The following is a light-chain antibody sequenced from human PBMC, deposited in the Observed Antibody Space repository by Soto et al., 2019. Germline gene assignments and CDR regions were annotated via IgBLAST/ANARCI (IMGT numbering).Light chain of an antibody. CDR2: DAS. V-gene: IGKV3-20*01. J-gene: IGKJ5*01. CDR3: QVYGSSVPIT. Sequence: EIVLTQSPGTLSLSPGERATLSCRASQSVSSRYLAWYQQKPGQAPRLLIFDASSRATGIPDRFSGSGSGTDFTLTISRLEPEDFAVYCCQVYGSSVPITFGQGTRLEIK. CDR1: QSVSSRY.